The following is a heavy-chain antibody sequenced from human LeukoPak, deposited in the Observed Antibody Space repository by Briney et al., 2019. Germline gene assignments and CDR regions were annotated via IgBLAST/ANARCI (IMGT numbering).Heavy chain of an antibody. CDR1: GGSFSGYY. CDR2: INHSGST. V-gene: IGHV4-34*01. D-gene: IGHD6-13*01. J-gene: IGHJ4*02. Sequence: SETLSLTCAVYGGSFSGYYWSWIRQPPGKGLEWIGEINHSGSTNYNPSLKSQVTISVDTSKNQFSLKLSSVTAADTAVYYCARGDLQPIAAALIDYWGQGTLVTVSS. CDR3: ARGDLQPIAAALIDY.